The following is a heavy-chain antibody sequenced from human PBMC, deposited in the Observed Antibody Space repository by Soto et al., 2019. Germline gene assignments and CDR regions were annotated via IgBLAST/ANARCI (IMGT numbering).Heavy chain of an antibody. CDR3: ARVRGDSSGSYYFDH. CDR1: GFSLSDYY. D-gene: IGHD3-22*01. Sequence: PGGSLRLSCAVSGFSLSDYYISWIRQAPGEGLEWVSYISSSGTGVHYADSVKGRFTVSKDNANNSLYLQMNSLRAGDTAVYYCARVRGDSSGSYYFDHWGQGALVTVSS. V-gene: IGHV3-11*01. CDR2: ISSSGTGV. J-gene: IGHJ4*02.